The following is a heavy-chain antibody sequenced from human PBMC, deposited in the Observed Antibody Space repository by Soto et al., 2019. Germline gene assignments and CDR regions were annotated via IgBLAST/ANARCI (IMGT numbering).Heavy chain of an antibody. D-gene: IGHD3-22*01. Sequence: SETLSLTCTVSGGSISSYYWSWIRQPPGKGLEWIGYIYYSGSTNYNPSLKSRVTISVDTSKNQFSLKLNSMTAADTAVYYCARDSRIYDSSGLLFDYWGQGTLVTVS. CDR3: ARDSRIYDSSGLLFDY. CDR1: GGSISSYY. CDR2: IYYSGST. V-gene: IGHV4-59*12. J-gene: IGHJ4*02.